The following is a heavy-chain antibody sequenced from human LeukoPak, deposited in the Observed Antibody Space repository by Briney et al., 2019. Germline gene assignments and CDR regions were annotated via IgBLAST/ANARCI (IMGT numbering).Heavy chain of an antibody. CDR1: GGSFTFTSHA. CDR3: ARAQVTYPSPHHLDV. J-gene: IGHJ6*04. V-gene: IGHV1-18*01. D-gene: IGHD2-21*02. CDR2: IAVYNGHT. Sequence: ASVKVSCKASGGSFTFTSHAITWVRQAPGQGLEWMGWIAVYNGHTDYTQKLQGRVTMTIDPSTDTAFMELRSLRSDDTGVYYCARAQVTYPSPHHLDVWGKGTTVTVSS.